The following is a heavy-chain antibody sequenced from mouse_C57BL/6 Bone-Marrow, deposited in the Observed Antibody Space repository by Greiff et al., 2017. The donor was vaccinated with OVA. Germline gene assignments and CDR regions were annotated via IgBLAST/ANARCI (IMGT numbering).Heavy chain of an antibody. J-gene: IGHJ1*03. CDR2: IDPETGGT. CDR3: GTTVVARYFDV. CDR1: GYTFTDYE. D-gene: IGHD1-1*01. V-gene: IGHV1-15*01. Sequence: VQLQQSGAELVRPGASVTLSCKASGYTFTDYEMHWVKQTPVHGLELIGAIDPETGGTAYNQKFKGKAILTADKSTSTAYVELRSLTSEDSAVYYCGTTVVARYFDVWGTGTTVTVSS.